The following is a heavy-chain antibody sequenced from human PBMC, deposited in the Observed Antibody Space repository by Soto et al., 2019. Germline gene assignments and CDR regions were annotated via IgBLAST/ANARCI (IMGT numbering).Heavy chain of an antibody. D-gene: IGHD1-7*01. Sequence: EVQLAESWGGMVQPGGSLRLSCVASGFTFSSYDMHWVRQAPGKGLEYVSSISSNGGTTYYGNSVKGRFTIYRDNSKNTLYLQMGSLRAEDMAVYYCVRRVSGNYDYWGQGTLVTVSS. CDR3: VRRVSGNYDY. V-gene: IGHV3-64*01. J-gene: IGHJ4*02. CDR2: ISSNGGTT. CDR1: GFTFSSYD.